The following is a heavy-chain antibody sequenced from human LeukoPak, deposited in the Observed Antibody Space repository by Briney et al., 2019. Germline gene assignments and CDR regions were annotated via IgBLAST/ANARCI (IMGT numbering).Heavy chain of an antibody. J-gene: IGHJ5*02. CDR1: GESFSHYY. CDR2: INHRGTT. CDR3: ARGAFHTSSVWFDP. V-gene: IGHV4-34*01. Sequence: SETLSLTCAVSGESFSHYYWSWLRQTPGKGLEWIGEINHRGTTNYNPSLKSRVAISIDTSRNQFSLQVTSVTAADTAVFYCARGAFHTSSVWFDPWGQGTLVTASS. D-gene: IGHD2-2*01.